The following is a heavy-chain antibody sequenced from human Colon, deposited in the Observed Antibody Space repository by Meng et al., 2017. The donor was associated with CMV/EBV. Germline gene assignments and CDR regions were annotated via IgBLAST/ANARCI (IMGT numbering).Heavy chain of an antibody. J-gene: IGHJ4*02. CDR2: IKSKTDGGTT. Sequence: GESLKISCAASGFTFSNAWMSWVRQAPGKGLEWVGRIKSKTDGGTTDYAAPVKGRFTISRDDSKNTLYLQMNSLKTEDTAVYYCARGYGGNDYWGQGALVTVSS. V-gene: IGHV3-15*01. CDR3: ARGYGGNDY. D-gene: IGHD4-23*01. CDR1: GFTFSNAW.